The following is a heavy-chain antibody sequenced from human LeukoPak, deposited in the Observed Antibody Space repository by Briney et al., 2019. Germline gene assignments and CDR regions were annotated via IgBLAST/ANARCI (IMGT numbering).Heavy chain of an antibody. V-gene: IGHV1-2*04. CDR1: GYTFTGYY. J-gene: IGHJ4*02. CDR2: INPNSGGT. CDR3: ARERIVGATPGHQVFDY. D-gene: IGHD1-26*01. Sequence: ASVKVSCKASGYTFTGYYMHWVRQAPGQGLEWMGWINPNSGGTNYAQKFQGWVTMTRDTSISTAYMELSRLRSDDTAVYYCARERIVGATPGHQVFDYWGQGTLVTVSS.